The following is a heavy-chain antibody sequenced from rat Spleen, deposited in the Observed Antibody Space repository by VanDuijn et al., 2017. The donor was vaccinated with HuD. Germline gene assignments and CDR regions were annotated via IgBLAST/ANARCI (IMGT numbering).Heavy chain of an antibody. Sequence: EVQLVESGGGLVQPGRSLKLSCAASGFTFSNYYMAWVRQAPTKGLEWVASISMGGGNTLYRDSVKGRFTISRDNAKSTLYLQMDSLRSEDTATYYCARGRNNYFDYWGQGVMVTVSS. CDR1: GFTFSNYY. CDR3: ARGRNNYFDY. CDR2: ISMGGGNT. J-gene: IGHJ2*01. V-gene: IGHV5S23*01. D-gene: IGHD1-11*01.